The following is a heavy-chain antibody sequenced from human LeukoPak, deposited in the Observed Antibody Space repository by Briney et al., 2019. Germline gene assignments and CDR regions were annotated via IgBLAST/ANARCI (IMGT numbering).Heavy chain of an antibody. D-gene: IGHD3-3*01. CDR1: GFTFSSYW. V-gene: IGHV3-74*01. CDR3: AREPFEVSSY. J-gene: IGHJ4*02. Sequence: GGSLRLSCAASGFTFSSYWMHWVRQVPGKGLLWVARINTDGSATSYADSVKGRLTISRDNAKNTLYLQMNSLRAEDAAVYYCAREPFEVSSYWGQGTLVTVSS. CDR2: INTDGSAT.